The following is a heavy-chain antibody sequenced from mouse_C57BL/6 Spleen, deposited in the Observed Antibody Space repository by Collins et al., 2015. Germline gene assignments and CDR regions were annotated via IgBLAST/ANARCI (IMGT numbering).Heavy chain of an antibody. CDR2: INPNNGGT. J-gene: IGHJ2*01. CDR3: AGYGNYPYYFDY. V-gene: IGHV1-26*01. D-gene: IGHD2-1*01. CDR1: GYTFTDYY. Sequence: EVQLQQSGPELVKPGASVKISCKASGYTFTDYYMNWVKQSHGKSLEWIGDINPNNGGTTYNQKFKGKATLTVDKSSSTAYMGLRSLTSEDSAVYYCAGYGNYPYYFDYWGQGTTLTVSS.